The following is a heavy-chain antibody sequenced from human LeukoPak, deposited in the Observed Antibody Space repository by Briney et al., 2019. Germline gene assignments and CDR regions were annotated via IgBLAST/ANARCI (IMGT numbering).Heavy chain of an antibody. D-gene: IGHD6-13*01. CDR2: IYYSGST. J-gene: IGHJ2*01. Sequence: PSETLSLTCTVSGGSISSYYWSWIRQPPGKGLEWIGYIYYSGSTNYNPSLKSRATISVDTSKNQFSLKLSSVTAADTAVYYCARLLVDSSSWYIGYFDLWGRGTLVTVSS. V-gene: IGHV4-59*01. CDR1: GGSISSYY. CDR3: ARLLVDSSSWYIGYFDL.